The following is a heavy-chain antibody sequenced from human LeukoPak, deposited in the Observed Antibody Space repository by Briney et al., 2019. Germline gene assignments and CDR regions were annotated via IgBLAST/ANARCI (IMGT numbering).Heavy chain of an antibody. CDR2: SRGSGGST. J-gene: IGHJ6*04. D-gene: IGHD3-10*02. CDR1: GFTFSNYG. V-gene: IGHV3-23*01. Sequence: GGSLRLSCAASGFTFSNYGMSWVRQAPGKGLEWVSTSRGSGGSTYYADSVKGRFTISRDNAKNSLYLQMNSLRAEDTAVYYCAELGITMIGGVWGKGTTVTISS. CDR3: AELGITMIGGV.